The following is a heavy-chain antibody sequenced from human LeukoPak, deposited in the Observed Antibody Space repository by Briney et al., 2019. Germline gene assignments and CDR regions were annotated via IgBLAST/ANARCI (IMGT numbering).Heavy chain of an antibody. Sequence: GGSLRLSCAASGFTFPSSWMSWVRQASGKGLEWVGRIRSKANSYATAYAASVKGRFTISRDDSKNTAYLQMNSLKTEDTAVYYCTRSIVGANTFDYWGQGTLVTVSS. CDR2: IRSKANSYAT. CDR1: GFTFPSSW. D-gene: IGHD1-26*01. J-gene: IGHJ4*02. V-gene: IGHV3-73*01. CDR3: TRSIVGANTFDY.